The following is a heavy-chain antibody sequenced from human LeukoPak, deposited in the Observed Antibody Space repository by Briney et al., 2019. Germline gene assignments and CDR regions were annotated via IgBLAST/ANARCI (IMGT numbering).Heavy chain of an antibody. V-gene: IGHV4-61*09. Sequence: PSQTLSLTCTVSGGSISSGSYYWSWIRQPAGKGLEWIGHIYTSGSTNYNPSLKSRVTISVDTSKNQFSLKLSSVTAADTAVYYCASQHYDILTGYFPFDYWGQGTLVTVSS. J-gene: IGHJ4*02. D-gene: IGHD3-9*01. CDR1: GGSISSGSYY. CDR3: ASQHYDILTGYFPFDY. CDR2: IYTSGST.